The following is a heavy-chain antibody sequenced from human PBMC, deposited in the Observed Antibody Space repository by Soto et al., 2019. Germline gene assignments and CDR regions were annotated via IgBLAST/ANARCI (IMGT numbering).Heavy chain of an antibody. Sequence: ASVKVSCKASGYTFTSYGISWVRQAPGRGLEWMGWISAYNGNTNYAQKLQGRVTMTTDTPTSTAYMELRSLRSDDTAVYYCARDDILTGYYYYYYYGMDVWGQGTTVTVSS. CDR3: ARDDILTGYYYYYYYGMDV. CDR2: ISAYNGNT. J-gene: IGHJ6*02. D-gene: IGHD3-9*01. CDR1: GYTFTSYG. V-gene: IGHV1-18*01.